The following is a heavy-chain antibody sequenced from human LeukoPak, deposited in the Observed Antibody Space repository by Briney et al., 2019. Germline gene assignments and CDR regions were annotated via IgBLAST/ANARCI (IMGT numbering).Heavy chain of an antibody. CDR2: ISSDGSST. Sequence: GGSLRLSCVASGFTLSSYWMHWVRQAPGKGLVWVSRISSDGSSTNYADSVKGRFTISRDNAKNTLYLQMNSLRAEDTAVYYCTTDYPLDGWYVDYWGQGTLVTVSS. CDR1: GFTLSSYW. V-gene: IGHV3-74*01. D-gene: IGHD5-24*01. CDR3: TTDYPLDGWYVDY. J-gene: IGHJ4*02.